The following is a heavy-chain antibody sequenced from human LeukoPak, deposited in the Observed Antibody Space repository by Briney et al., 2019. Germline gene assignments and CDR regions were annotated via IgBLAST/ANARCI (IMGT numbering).Heavy chain of an antibody. V-gene: IGHV3-30*18. CDR2: ISSDGSNK. Sequence: SGGSLRLSCAASGFTFSSYGMHWVRQAPGKGLEWVAVISSDGSNKYYADSVRGRFTISRDNSKDTLYLQMNSLRAEDTAVYYCAKDPIAVAGNNYYRMDVWGQGTTVTVSS. D-gene: IGHD6-19*01. CDR1: GFTFSSYG. CDR3: AKDPIAVAGNNYYRMDV. J-gene: IGHJ6*02.